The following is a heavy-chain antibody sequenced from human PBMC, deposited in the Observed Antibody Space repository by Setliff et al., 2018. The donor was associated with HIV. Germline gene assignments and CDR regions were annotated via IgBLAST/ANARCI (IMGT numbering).Heavy chain of an antibody. CDR1: GDSISSGGYY. J-gene: IGHJ3*02. CDR3: TRQSPVAGSGAFDI. CDR2: IYTSGNTNYNPST. V-gene: IGHV4-61*02. Sequence: TLSLTCTVSGDSISSGGYYWSWIRQPAGQGLEWIGRIYTSGNTNYNPSTNYNPSLKSRITISLETSRNQFSLRVTSVTATDTAVYYCTRQSPVAGSGAFDIGGQGTMVTVSS. D-gene: IGHD6-19*01.